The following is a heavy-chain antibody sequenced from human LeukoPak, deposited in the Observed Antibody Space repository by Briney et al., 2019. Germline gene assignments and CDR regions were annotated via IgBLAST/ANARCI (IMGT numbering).Heavy chain of an antibody. J-gene: IGHJ3*02. CDR2: ISGSSGTI. V-gene: IGHV3-23*01. CDR3: AREGHCSTTSCALDAIEI. D-gene: IGHD2-2*01. Sequence: GGSLRLSCAASGFTFSSYAMSWVRQAPGKGLEWVSAISGSSGTIYYADSVKGRFTISRDNAKNSLSLQMNSLRAEDTAVYYCAREGHCSTTSCALDAIEIWGQGTLVAVSS. CDR1: GFTFSSYA.